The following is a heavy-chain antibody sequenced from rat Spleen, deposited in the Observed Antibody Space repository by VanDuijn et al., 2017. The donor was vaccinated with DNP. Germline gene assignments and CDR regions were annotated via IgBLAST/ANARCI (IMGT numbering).Heavy chain of an antibody. CDR2: LSTIGSRT. J-gene: IGHJ3*01. V-gene: IGHV5-7*01. CDR3: ARGNDGFTY. CDR1: GITFSDHN. Sequence: EVQLVESGGGLVQPGRSLKLSCVVSGITFSDHNMAWVRKAPKKGLEWVATLSTIGSRTYYPDSVKGRFTISRDNAKNTQYLQMDSLRPEDTATYYCARGNDGFTYWGQGTLVTVSS.